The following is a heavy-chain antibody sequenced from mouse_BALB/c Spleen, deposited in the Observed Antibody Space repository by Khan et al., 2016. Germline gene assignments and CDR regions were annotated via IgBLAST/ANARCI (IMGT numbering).Heavy chain of an antibody. CDR2: IWRGGSI. CDR1: GFSLTSYG. V-gene: IGHV2-5*01. Sequence: QVQLKQSGPGLVQPSQSLSITCTVSGFSLTSYGVHWVRQSPGKGLEWLGVIWRGGSIDYNAAFMSRLSITKDNSKSQVFFNMNSLQAADTAISYCAKNFYYRTPYPMDYGGQGTSDTVSS. D-gene: IGHD2-1*01. J-gene: IGHJ4*01. CDR3: AKNFYYRTPYPMDY.